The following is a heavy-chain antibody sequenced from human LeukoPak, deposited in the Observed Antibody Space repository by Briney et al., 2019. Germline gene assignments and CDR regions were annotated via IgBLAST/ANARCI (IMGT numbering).Heavy chain of an antibody. CDR3: ARGRQSHSRWLQRRTPHGWFDP. Sequence: AAVQVSCLHCGCTFTRYDIYRVRLATRPRREWMGWMNPNSGNTGHPQKLQGRVTITRHTPISTAYMELGSLRSEDTAVYYCARGRQSHSRWLQRRTPHGWFDPWGQGTLVTVTA. CDR1: GCTFTRYD. V-gene: IGHV1-8*01. J-gene: IGHJ5*02. D-gene: IGHD5-24*01. CDR2: MNPNSGNT.